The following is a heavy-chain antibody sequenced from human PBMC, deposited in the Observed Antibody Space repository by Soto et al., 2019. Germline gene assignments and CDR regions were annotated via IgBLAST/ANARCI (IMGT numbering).Heavy chain of an antibody. CDR2: INHSGNT. D-gene: IGHD6-13*01. CDR1: GASLSDNY. CDR3: ARHVNPRRSSWYAAEFDP. J-gene: IGHJ5*02. V-gene: IGHV4-34*01. Sequence: SETLSLTCAVYGASLSDNYCNWLRQPPGKGLEWIEEINHSGNTNYNPSLRSRVTISIDTSRNQLSLNLRSVSAADTAVYYCARHVNPRRSSWYAAEFDPWGQGTLVTVSS.